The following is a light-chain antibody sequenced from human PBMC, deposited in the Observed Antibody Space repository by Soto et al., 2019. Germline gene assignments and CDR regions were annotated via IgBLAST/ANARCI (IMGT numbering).Light chain of an antibody. CDR3: SSYTSSSVL. CDR1: SSDVGGYNY. J-gene: IGLJ2*01. V-gene: IGLV2-14*01. Sequence: QSALTQPASVSGSPGQSITIYCTGTSSDVGGYNYVSWYQQHPGKAPKLMIYEVSNRPSGISNRFSGSKSGNTASLTISGLQAEDESDYYCSSYTSSSVLFGGGTKLTVL. CDR2: EVS.